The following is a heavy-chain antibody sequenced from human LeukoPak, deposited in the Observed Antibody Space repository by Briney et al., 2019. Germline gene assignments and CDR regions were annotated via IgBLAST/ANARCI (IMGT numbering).Heavy chain of an antibody. J-gene: IGHJ3*02. V-gene: IGHV3-74*01. CDR3: TRANGGSYLGDAFDI. CDR2: IKTDGSST. Sequence: GGSLRLSCVASGFTLRTYWMHWVRQVPGKGLVWVSRIKTDGSSTSYADSVKDRFSISRDNAKNALFLQMNSLRAEDTAVYYCTRANGGSYLGDAFDIWGQGTMVTVSS. D-gene: IGHD1-26*01. CDR1: GFTLRTYW.